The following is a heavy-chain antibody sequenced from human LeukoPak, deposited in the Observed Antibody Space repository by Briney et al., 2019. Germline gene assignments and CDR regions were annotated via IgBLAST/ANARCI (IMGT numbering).Heavy chain of an antibody. Sequence: SETLSLTCTVSGGSISSYYWSWIRQPPGKGLEWIGYIYYSGSTNYNPSLKSRVTISVDTSKNQFSLKLSSVTAADTAVYYCARAGYSSGYFDYWGQGTLVTVPS. CDR2: IYYSGST. D-gene: IGHD6-19*01. V-gene: IGHV4-59*01. J-gene: IGHJ4*02. CDR3: ARAGYSSGYFDY. CDR1: GGSISSYY.